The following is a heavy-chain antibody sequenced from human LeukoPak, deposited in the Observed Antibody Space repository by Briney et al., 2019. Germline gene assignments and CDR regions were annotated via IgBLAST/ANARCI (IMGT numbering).Heavy chain of an antibody. CDR3: AHSWSGYTSFDY. D-gene: IGHD3-3*01. CDR2: ISGSGGNT. Sequence: PGGSLRLSCAASGFTFRSYAMSWVRQAPGQGLEWVSSISGSGGNTYYADSVKGRFTISRDNSKNTLFLQMYSLRAEDTAVYYCAHSWSGYTSFDYWGQGTLVTVSS. J-gene: IGHJ4*02. V-gene: IGHV3-23*01. CDR1: GFTFRSYA.